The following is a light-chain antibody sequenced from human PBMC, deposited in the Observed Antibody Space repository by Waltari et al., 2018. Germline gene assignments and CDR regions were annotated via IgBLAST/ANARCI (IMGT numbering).Light chain of an antibody. V-gene: IGLV2-14*03. CDR3: SSFTTSGTYV. CDR1: PTHVGALHL. CDR2: DVN. J-gene: IGLJ1*01. Sequence: QSALTQPAPVSGSPGQSDPLPRAGTPTHVGALHLVLRYQPHPGKAPKLMIYDVNERPSGVSDRFSGSKSGNTASLTISGLQAEDETDYYCSSFTTSGTYVFGTGTKVTVL.